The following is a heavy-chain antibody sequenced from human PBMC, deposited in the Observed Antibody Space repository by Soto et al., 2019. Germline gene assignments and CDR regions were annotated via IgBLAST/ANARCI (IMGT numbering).Heavy chain of an antibody. D-gene: IGHD2-2*01. CDR1: GGSFSGYY. J-gene: IGHJ4*02. V-gene: IGHV4-34*01. CDR2: INHSGST. CDR3: ARENPPSLFDY. Sequence: PSETLSLTCAVYGGSFSGYYWSWIRQPPGKGLEWIGEINHSGSTNYNPSLKSRVTISVDTSKNQFSLKLSSVTAADTAVYYCARENPPSLFDYWGRGTLVTVSS.